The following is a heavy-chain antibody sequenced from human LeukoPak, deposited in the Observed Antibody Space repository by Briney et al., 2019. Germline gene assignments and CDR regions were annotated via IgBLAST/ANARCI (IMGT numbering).Heavy chain of an antibody. D-gene: IGHD4-17*01. J-gene: IGHJ6*02. Sequence: GASVKVSCKASGGTFSSYAISWVRQAPGQGLEWMGWISAYNGNTNYAQKLQGRVTMTTDTSTSTAYMELRSLRSDDTAVYYCARVTVDYGDNKVDYYYYGMDVWGQGTTVTVSS. CDR3: ARVTVDYGDNKVDYYYYGMDV. CDR1: GGTFSSYA. V-gene: IGHV1-18*01. CDR2: ISAYNGNT.